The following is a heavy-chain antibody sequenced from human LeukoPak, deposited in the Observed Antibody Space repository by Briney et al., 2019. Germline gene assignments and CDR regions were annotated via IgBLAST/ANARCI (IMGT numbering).Heavy chain of an antibody. V-gene: IGHV3-21*01. CDR2: ISRNSDYI. D-gene: IGHD1-14*01. J-gene: IGHJ3*02. Sequence: RLSGAASGVGFKSCCRMWVRQSTGKGLEWISSISRNSDYIYYADSVKGRFTISRDNAKNSLYLQMNSLRAEDTAVYYCVRRLKPGREDEAFDIWGQGTMVIVSS. CDR1: GVGFKSCC. CDR3: VRRLKPGREDEAFDI.